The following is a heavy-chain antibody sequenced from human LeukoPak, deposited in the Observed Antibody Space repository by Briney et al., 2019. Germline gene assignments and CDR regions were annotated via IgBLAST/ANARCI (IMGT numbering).Heavy chain of an antibody. CDR3: AKDRAAAGPGGYFDY. V-gene: IGHV3-9*03. CDR1: GFTFDDYA. D-gene: IGHD6-13*01. CDR2: ISWNSGSI. J-gene: IGHJ4*02. Sequence: PGGSLRLSCAASGFTFDDYAMHWVRQVPGKGLEWVSVISWNSGSIKYADSVKGRFTISRDNAKNSVYLQMNSLRVEDMALYYCAKDRAAAGPGGYFDYWGQGIQVTVSS.